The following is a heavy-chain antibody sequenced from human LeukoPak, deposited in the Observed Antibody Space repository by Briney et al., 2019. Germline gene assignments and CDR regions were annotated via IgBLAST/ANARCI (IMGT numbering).Heavy chain of an antibody. D-gene: IGHD6-19*01. CDR1: GGSFNGYY. Sequence: SETLSLTCAVYGGSFNGYYWSWIRQPPGKGLEWIGEINHSGSTNYNPSLKSRVTISVDTSKNQFSLKLSSVTAAATAVYYCARESRVGYSLAGVDYWGQGTLVTVSS. CDR3: ARESRVGYSLAGVDY. V-gene: IGHV4-34*01. J-gene: IGHJ4*02. CDR2: INHSGST.